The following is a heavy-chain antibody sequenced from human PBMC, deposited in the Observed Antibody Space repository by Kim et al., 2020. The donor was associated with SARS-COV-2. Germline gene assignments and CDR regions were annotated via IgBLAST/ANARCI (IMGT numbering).Heavy chain of an antibody. D-gene: IGHD1-26*01. V-gene: IGHV2-5*01. Sequence: RYSPSLKSRLTITKDTSKNQVVLTMTNMDPVDTATYYCAHSPAAVGYFDYWGQGTLVTVSS. J-gene: IGHJ4*02. CDR3: AHSPAAVGYFDY.